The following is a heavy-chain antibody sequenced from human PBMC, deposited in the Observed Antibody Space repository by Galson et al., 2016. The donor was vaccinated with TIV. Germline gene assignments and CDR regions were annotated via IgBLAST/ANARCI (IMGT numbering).Heavy chain of an antibody. CDR2: MNPYSGNT. CDR3: ARAVGGNWFDP. Sequence: SVKVSCKASGYSFINHDINWVRQATGQGLEWMGWMNPYSGNTGYAQKFQGRVTMTRNTAITTAYMELNSLTSEDTAVHYCARAVGGNWFDPWGQGTLVTVSS. CDR1: GYSFINHD. J-gene: IGHJ5*02. D-gene: IGHD3-16*01. V-gene: IGHV1-8*02.